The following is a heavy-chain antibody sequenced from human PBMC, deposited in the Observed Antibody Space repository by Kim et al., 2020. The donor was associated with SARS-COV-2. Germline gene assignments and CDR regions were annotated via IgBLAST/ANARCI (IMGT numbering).Heavy chain of an antibody. J-gene: IGHJ3*02. Sequence: KGRFTISRDNSKNTLYLQMNSLRAEDTAVYYCAKCLVERFGDLYGDAFDIWGQGTMVTVSS. V-gene: IGHV3-23*01. D-gene: IGHD3-10*01. CDR3: AKCLVERFGDLYGDAFDI.